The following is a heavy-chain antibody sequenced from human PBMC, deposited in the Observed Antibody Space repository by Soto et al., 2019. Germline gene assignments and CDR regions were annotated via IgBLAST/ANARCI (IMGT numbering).Heavy chain of an antibody. V-gene: IGHV1-3*01. CDR2: INAGNGNA. CDR1: GYTFTGYA. Sequence: ASVKVSCKASGYTFTGYAMHWVRQAPGQRLEWMGWINAGNGNAKYSQKFQGRVTITRDTSASTAYMELSSLRSEDTAVYYCARDQGAAVAGYYYFDYWGQGTLVTVSS. J-gene: IGHJ4*02. D-gene: IGHD6-19*01. CDR3: ARDQGAAVAGYYYFDY.